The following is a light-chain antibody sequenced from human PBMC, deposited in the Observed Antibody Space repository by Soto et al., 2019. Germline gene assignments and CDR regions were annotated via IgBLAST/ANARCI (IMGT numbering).Light chain of an antibody. Sequence: EIVLTQSPGTLSLSPGERVTLSCRASQSIGSNYLAWYQQKPGQAPRLLIYGASSRATGIPDRFSGSGSGTDFTLTISRLEPEDFAVYYCQQYGGSPRTFGQGTKVDI. CDR1: QSIGSNY. V-gene: IGKV3-20*01. CDR3: QQYGGSPRT. J-gene: IGKJ1*01. CDR2: GAS.